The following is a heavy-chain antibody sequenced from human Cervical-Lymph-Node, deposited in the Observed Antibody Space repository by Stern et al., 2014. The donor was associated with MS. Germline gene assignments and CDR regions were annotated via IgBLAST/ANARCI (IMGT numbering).Heavy chain of an antibody. CDR1: ENTFSVFC. CDR2: VIPRLTIG. Sequence: QVQLVESGAEVKEPGSSVKVSCKTSENTFSVFCLTWVRQAPGQGLEWMGGVIPRLTIGSYAPKFQDRITITLNKSTRTVYMTLTNLTSEDTAIYYCARSWGLLDYWGQGSLVIVSS. CDR3: ARSWGLLDY. D-gene: IGHD3-16*01. V-gene: IGHV1-69*09. J-gene: IGHJ4*02.